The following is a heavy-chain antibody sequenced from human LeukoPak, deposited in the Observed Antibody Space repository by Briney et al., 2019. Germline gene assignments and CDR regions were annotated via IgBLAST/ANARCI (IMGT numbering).Heavy chain of an antibody. Sequence: SETLSLTCTVSGGSISSSSYYWGWIRQPPGKGLEWIGSIYYSGSTYYNPSLKSRVTISVDTSKNQFSLKLSSVTAADTAVYYCVRELVVVAATPGGVYNWFDPWGQGTLVTVSS. J-gene: IGHJ5*02. D-gene: IGHD2-15*01. V-gene: IGHV4-39*07. CDR2: IYYSGST. CDR3: VRELVVVAATPGGVYNWFDP. CDR1: GGSISSSSYY.